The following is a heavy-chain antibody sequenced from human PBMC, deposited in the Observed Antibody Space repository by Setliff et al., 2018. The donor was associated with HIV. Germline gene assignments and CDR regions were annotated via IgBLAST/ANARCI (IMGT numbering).Heavy chain of an antibody. Sequence: GGSLRLSCAASGFTFSSYWMHWVRQAPGKGLEWVSFISSSSSYIYYADSVKGRFTISRDNAKNSLYLQMNSLRAEDTAVYYCARESAMYYYDSSGYYYDAFDIWGQGTMVTVSS. CDR2: ISSSSSYI. D-gene: IGHD3-22*01. CDR1: GFTFSSYW. J-gene: IGHJ3*02. V-gene: IGHV3-21*01. CDR3: ARESAMYYYDSSGYYYDAFDI.